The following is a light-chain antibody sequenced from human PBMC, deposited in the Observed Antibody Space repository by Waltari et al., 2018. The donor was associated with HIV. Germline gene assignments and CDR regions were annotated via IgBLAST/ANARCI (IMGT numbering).Light chain of an antibody. CDR1: QSVDVY. Sequence: DIQMTQSPSSLSASVGDTVTITCRASQSVDVYVNWYQHKPGKAPKLLIFASSSLQSGVPSRFSVSRSGTDFSLTITGLQPEDFATYFCQQGDDTPYTFGQGTKLEIK. J-gene: IGKJ2*01. CDR3: QQGDDTPYT. V-gene: IGKV1-39*01. CDR2: ASS.